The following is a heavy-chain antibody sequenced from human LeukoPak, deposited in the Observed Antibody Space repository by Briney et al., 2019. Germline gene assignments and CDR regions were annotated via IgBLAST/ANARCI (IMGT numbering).Heavy chain of an antibody. J-gene: IGHJ4*02. CDR1: GFTFSTYA. D-gene: IGHD3-22*01. CDR2: ISGGGGST. CDR3: AKSVSSGYYWFDY. V-gene: IGHV3-23*01. Sequence: PGGSLRLSCAASGFTFSTYAMSWVRQAPGKGLEWVSGISGGGGSTYYADSVKGRFTISRDNSKNTLYLQVNSLRAEDTAVYYCAKSVSSGYYWFDYWGQGTLVTVSS.